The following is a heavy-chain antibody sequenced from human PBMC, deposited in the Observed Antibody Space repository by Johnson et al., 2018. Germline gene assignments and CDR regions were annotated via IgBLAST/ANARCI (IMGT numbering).Heavy chain of an antibody. CDR2: VWDDGSTK. CDR3: ARDREDAFDI. Sequence: QPGRSLRLSCAASGFTFSSYGMHWVRQAPGKGLEWVAVVWDDGSTKYYDDSVKGRFTISRDNSKNTLDLQMNSLRAEDTAVYYCARDREDAFDIWGQGTMVTVSS. CDR1: GFTFSSYG. J-gene: IGHJ3*02. V-gene: IGHV3-33*01.